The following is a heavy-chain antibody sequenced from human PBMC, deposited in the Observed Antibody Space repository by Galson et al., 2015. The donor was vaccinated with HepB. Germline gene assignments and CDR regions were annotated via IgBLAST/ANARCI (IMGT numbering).Heavy chain of an antibody. J-gene: IGHJ4*02. D-gene: IGHD3-10*01. CDR2: INPSGGST. CDR1: GYTFTSYH. Sequence: SVKVSCKASGYTFTSYHMHWVRKAPGQGLEWMGIINPSGGSTSYAQKFQGRVTMTRYTSTSTVYMELSSLRFEDTAVYYCARGLLGRRGVDYWGQGTLVTVSS. CDR3: ARGLLGRRGVDY. V-gene: IGHV1-46*01.